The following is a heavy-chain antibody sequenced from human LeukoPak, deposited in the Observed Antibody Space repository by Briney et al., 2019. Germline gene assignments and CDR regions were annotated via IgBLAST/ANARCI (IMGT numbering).Heavy chain of an antibody. CDR1: GYTFTSYG. D-gene: IGHD4-11*01. V-gene: IGHV1-18*01. CDR2: ISAYNGNT. J-gene: IGHJ4*02. CDR3: ARDVGATVTTDYFDY. Sequence: GASVKVSCKASGYTFTSYGISWVRQAPGQGLEWMGWISAYNGNTNYAQKLQGRVTMTTDTSTSTAYMELRSLRSDDTAVYYCARDVGATVTTDYFDYWGQGTLVTVSS.